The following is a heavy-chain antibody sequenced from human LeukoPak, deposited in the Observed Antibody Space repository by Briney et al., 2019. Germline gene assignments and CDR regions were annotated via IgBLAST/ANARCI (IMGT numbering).Heavy chain of an antibody. J-gene: IGHJ4*02. V-gene: IGHV3-49*04. CDR1: GFTFADQP. CDR3: CRGYATLPY. CDR2: IRTTDYGGTA. D-gene: IGHD5-12*01. Sequence: GGSLRLSCSASGFTFADQPFTWVRQAPGKWLEWVAFIRTTDYGGTAEYATSVKGGFTVSRDDSKSMVYLQMDSLQSEDTAVYYCCRGYATLPYWGQGTLVTVSS.